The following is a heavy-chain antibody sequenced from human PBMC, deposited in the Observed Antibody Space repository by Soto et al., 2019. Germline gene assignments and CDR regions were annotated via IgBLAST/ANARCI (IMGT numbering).Heavy chain of an antibody. CDR1: GYICTSYW. V-gene: IGHV5-51*01. J-gene: IGHJ4*02. D-gene: IGHD3-3*01. CDR2: TYPGDSDT. CDR3: ARQDDFWSAYYDY. Sequence: GESLKVSCRGSGYICTSYWSGWVRQMPGKGLEWMGLTYPGDSDTRYSPSFQGQVTISVDKSISTAYPQWSNLKASDTAIYYCARQDDFWSAYYDYWGQGTLVTVSS.